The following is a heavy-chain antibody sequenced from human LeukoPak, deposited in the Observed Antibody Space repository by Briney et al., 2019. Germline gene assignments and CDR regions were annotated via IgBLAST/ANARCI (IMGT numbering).Heavy chain of an antibody. CDR2: THDSGT. D-gene: IGHD3-22*01. Sequence: SETLSLTCTVSGGSISSYYWSWIRQPPGKGLEWVGYTHDSGTNSNPSLKRRVTISADTSKNQFSLKLSSVPAADTAVYYCARGISYYDSSGIDYWGQGTLVTVSS. CDR1: GGSISSYY. J-gene: IGHJ4*02. V-gene: IGHV4-59*01. CDR3: ARGISYYDSSGIDY.